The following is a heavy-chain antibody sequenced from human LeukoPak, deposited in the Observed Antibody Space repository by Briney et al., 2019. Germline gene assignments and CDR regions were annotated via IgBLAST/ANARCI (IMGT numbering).Heavy chain of an antibody. CDR3: ARGGSYGPATIDY. V-gene: IGHV4-30-2*01. Sequence: PSQTLSLTCAVSGGSISSGGYSWSWIRQPPGKGLEWIGYIYHSGSTYYNPSLKSRVTISVDRSKNQFSLKLSSVTAADTAVYYCARGGSYGPATIDYWGQGTLVTVSS. CDR1: GGSISSGGYS. D-gene: IGHD5-18*01. J-gene: IGHJ4*02. CDR2: IYHSGST.